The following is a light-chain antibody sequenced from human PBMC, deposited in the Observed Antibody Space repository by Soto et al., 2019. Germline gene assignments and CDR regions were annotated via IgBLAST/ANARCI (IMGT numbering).Light chain of an antibody. Sequence: DIQMTQSPSTLSASVGDRVTITCRASQSINSWLAWYQQKPGKAPNLLIYKASNLESEVPSRFSGSGSGTEFTLTISSLQPDDFATYYCQQYNSYPWAFGQGTKVEIK. CDR1: QSINSW. V-gene: IGKV1-5*03. CDR3: QQYNSYPWA. J-gene: IGKJ1*01. CDR2: KAS.